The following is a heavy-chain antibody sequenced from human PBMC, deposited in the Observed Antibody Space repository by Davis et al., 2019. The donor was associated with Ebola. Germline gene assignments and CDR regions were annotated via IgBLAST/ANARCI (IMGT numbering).Heavy chain of an antibody. D-gene: IGHD4-17*01. CDR2: IYSDDRT. CDR3: ASADGDSLDY. J-gene: IGHJ4*02. CDR1: GFTVSSNY. Sequence: GESLKISCAVSGFTVSSNYMSWVRQAPGKGLEWVSLIYSDDRTYYADSVKGRFTISRDRSKNTLDLQMTSLRAEDTAVYYCASADGDSLDYWGQGTLVTVSS. V-gene: IGHV3-53*01.